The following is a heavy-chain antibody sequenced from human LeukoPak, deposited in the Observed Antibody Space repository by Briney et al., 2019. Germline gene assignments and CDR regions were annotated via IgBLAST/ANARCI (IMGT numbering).Heavy chain of an antibody. D-gene: IGHD6-19*01. CDR2: IYYSGTT. CDR1: GGSISGYY. V-gene: IGHV4-59*12. CDR3: AIAYSSGRRWALNFDY. Sequence: SETLSLTCTVSGGSISGYYWSWIRQPPGKGLEWIGYIYYSGTTSYNPSLKSRVTISVDTSKDQFSLKLSSVTAADTAVYYCAIAYSSGRRWALNFDYWGQGTLVTVSS. J-gene: IGHJ4*02.